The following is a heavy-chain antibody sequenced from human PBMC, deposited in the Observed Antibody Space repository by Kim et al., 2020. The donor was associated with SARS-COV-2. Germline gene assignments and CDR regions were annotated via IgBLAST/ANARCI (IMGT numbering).Heavy chain of an antibody. D-gene: IGHD2-21*01. CDR2: T. J-gene: IGHJ4*02. V-gene: IGHV4-39*01. CDR3: ARHYLRSYFDY. Sequence: TYYTPSLKSRVTISVTTSKNQFSLKLSSVTAADTAVYYCARHYLRSYFDYWGQGTLVTVSS.